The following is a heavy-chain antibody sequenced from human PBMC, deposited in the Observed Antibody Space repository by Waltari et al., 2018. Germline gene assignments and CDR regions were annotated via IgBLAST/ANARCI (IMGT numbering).Heavy chain of an antibody. Sequence: QVQLVQSGAEVKKPGSSVKVSCKASGGTFSSYAISRVRPAPGQGLEWMGGIIPIFGTANYAQKFQGRVTITTDESTSTAYMELSSLRSEDTAVYYCARDVGRATVTTRHFDYWGQGTLVTVSS. CDR3: ARDVGRATVTTRHFDY. V-gene: IGHV1-69*05. CDR2: IIPIFGTA. CDR1: GGTFSSYA. D-gene: IGHD4-4*01. J-gene: IGHJ4*02.